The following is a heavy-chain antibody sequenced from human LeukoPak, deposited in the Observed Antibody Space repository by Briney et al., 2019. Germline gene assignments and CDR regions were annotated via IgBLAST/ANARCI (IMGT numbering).Heavy chain of an antibody. D-gene: IGHD2-2*02. V-gene: IGHV4-38-2*02. CDR3: ARAVYCTSGGCYKTDYFDY. CDR1: GYSISSGYY. J-gene: IGHJ4*02. Sequence: PSETLSLTCKVSGYSISSGYYWGWVRQPPGKGLEWIGSINHSGSTFYNPSPKSRVAMSVDTSNNHFSLQLSSVTAADTAVYYCARAVYCTSGGCYKTDYFDYWGQGTLATVSS. CDR2: INHSGST.